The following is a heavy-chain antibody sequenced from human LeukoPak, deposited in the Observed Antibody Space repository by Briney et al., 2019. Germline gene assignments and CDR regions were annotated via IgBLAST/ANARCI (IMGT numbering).Heavy chain of an antibody. CDR2: ISAYNGNT. Sequence: ASVKVSCKASDYTFTSYGISWVRQAPGQGLEWMGGISAYNGNTNYAQKLQGRVTMTTDTSTSTAYMELRSLRSDDTAVCYCARDLRTHSSGWCDAFDIWGQGTMVTVSS. J-gene: IGHJ3*02. CDR3: ARDLRTHSSGWCDAFDI. V-gene: IGHV1-18*01. CDR1: DYTFTSYG. D-gene: IGHD6-19*01.